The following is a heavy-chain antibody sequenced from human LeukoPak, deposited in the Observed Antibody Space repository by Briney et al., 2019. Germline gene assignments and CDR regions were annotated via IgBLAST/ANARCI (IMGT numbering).Heavy chain of an antibody. Sequence: SETLSLTCSVSGGSITSGDYRWGWNRQSPGKGLEWIGSFYNRGSPYYNPSLKGRVTISLDTSKNQFSLKLTSVTAADTAIYYCARQFDYWGPGTLVTVSS. V-gene: IGHV4-39*01. J-gene: IGHJ4*02. CDR3: ARQFDY. CDR1: GGSITSGDYR. CDR2: FYNRGSP.